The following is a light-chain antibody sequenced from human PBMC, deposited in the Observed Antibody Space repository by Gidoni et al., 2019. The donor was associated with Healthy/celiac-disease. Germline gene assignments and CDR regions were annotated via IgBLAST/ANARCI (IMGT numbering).Light chain of an antibody. CDR3: MQALQTPLT. J-gene: IGKJ2*01. CDR1: QSRLHSSGYNY. V-gene: IGKV2-28*01. CDR2: LGS. Sequence: DTVMTQSPLSPPVTAGEPASISCRSSQSRLHSSGYNYVEWYLQMPGQSPQLLFYLGSNRAFGVHDRFSASGSGTDFTLKISRVEAEDVGIYYCMQALQTPLTFGQGTKLEIK.